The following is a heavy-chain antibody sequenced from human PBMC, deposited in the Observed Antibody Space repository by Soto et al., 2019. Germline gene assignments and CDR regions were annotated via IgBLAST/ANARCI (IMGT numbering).Heavy chain of an antibody. J-gene: IGHJ4*02. D-gene: IGHD3-9*01. CDR3: VEEAKGYGAKTGYYVTGDFDH. Sequence: ASVKVSCKSSGYTFTSYAISWVRQAPGQGLEWMGWISAYNGNTNYAQKLQGRVTMTTDTSTSTAYMELRSLRSDDTAVHYGVEEAKGYGAKTGYYVTGDFDHWGQGTLVTVSS. CDR2: ISAYNGNT. V-gene: IGHV1-18*01. CDR1: GYTFTSYA.